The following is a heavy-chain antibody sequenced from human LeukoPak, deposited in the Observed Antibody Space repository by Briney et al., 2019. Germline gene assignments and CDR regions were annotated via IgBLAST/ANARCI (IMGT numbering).Heavy chain of an antibody. CDR3: ARAQGSYYHYYMDV. D-gene: IGHD1-26*01. Sequence: PGASVKVSCKASGYTFTDFFIHWVRQAPGQGLEWMGIINPSGGSPNYAQKFQGRVTMTRDMSTSTVNMELSSLRSEDTAVYYCARAQGSYYHYYMDVWGKGTTVTVSS. CDR2: INPSGGSP. J-gene: IGHJ6*03. V-gene: IGHV1-46*01. CDR1: GYTFTDFF.